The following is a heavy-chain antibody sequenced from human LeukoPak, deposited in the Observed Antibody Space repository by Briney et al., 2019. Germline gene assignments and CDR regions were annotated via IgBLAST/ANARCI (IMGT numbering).Heavy chain of an antibody. D-gene: IGHD3-10*01. CDR2: IYYSGST. J-gene: IGHJ4*02. Sequence: SETLSLTCTVSGYSISSGYYWGWIRQPPGKGLEWIGYIYYSGSTNYNPSLKSRVTISVDTSKNQFSLKLSSVTAADTAVYYCARGLLRITMVRGVMQTYYFDYWGQGTLVTVSS. CDR1: GYSISSGYY. V-gene: IGHV4-61*01. CDR3: ARGLLRITMVRGVMQTYYFDY.